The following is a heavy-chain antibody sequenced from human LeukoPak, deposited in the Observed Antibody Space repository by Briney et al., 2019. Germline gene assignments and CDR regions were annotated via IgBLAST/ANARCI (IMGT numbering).Heavy chain of an antibody. D-gene: IGHD5-12*01. Sequence: SVKVSCKASGGTFSSYTIRWVRQAPGQGLEWMGGIIPIFGTANYAQKFQGRVTITTDESTSTAYMELSSLRSEDTAVYYCTRDYGYSGYDGDSYGAAGRGYYYYMDVWGEGTTVTVSS. J-gene: IGHJ6*03. V-gene: IGHV1-69*05. CDR3: TRDYGYSGYDGDSYGAAGRGYYYYMDV. CDR2: IIPIFGTA. CDR1: GGTFSSYT.